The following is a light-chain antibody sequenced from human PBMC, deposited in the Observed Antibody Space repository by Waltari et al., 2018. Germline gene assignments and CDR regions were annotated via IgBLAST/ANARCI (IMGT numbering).Light chain of an antibody. CDR3: QHYVRLPAT. Sequence: EIALTQSPGTLSLSPGERATLSCRASQSVGGTLDWYQQKPGQAPRLLMYGASIRAPGTPDRCSGTGSGKDFSLTISRLEPEDFAVYYCQHYVRLPATFGQGTKVEIK. V-gene: IGKV3-20*01. CDR2: GAS. CDR1: QSVGGT. J-gene: IGKJ1*01.